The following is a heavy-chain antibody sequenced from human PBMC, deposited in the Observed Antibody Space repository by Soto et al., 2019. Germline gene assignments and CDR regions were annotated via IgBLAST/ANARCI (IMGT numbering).Heavy chain of an antibody. D-gene: IGHD5-12*01. CDR1: GFTFSSYA. CDR2: ISYDGSNK. CDR3: ARDYYRFNSGYGFSMDV. V-gene: IGHV3-30-3*01. J-gene: IGHJ6*02. Sequence: QVQLVESGGGVVQPGRSLRLSCAASGFTFSSYAMHWVRQAPGKGLEWVXVISYDGSNKYYADSVKGRFTISRDNSKNTLYLQMNSLRAEDTAVYYCARDYYRFNSGYGFSMDVWGQGTTVTVSS.